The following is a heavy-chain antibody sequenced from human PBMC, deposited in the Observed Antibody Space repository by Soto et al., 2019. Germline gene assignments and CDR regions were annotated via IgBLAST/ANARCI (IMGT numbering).Heavy chain of an antibody. V-gene: IGHV1-2*04. J-gene: IGHJ3*02. CDR1: GYAIAVYY. Sequence: ASVKGSWKASGYAIAVYYMHWVRQAPGQGLEWMGWINPNSGGTNYAQKFQGWVTMTRDTSISTAYMELSRLRSDDTAVYYCAREYYDSSGYRDAFDIWGQGTMVTVSS. CDR2: INPNSGGT. CDR3: AREYYDSSGYRDAFDI. D-gene: IGHD3-22*01.